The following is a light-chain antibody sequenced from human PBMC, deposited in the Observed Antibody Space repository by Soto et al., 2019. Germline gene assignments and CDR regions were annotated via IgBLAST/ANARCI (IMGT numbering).Light chain of an antibody. Sequence: AIRMTQSPSSLSASTGDRVTITCRASQGISSYLAWYQQKPGKAPKLLIYAASTLHSGVPSRFSGSGSGTDFTLTISCLQSEDFATYYCQQYYSYPLTFGQGTKVEIK. CDR1: QGISSY. V-gene: IGKV1-8*01. CDR2: AAS. CDR3: QQYYSYPLT. J-gene: IGKJ1*01.